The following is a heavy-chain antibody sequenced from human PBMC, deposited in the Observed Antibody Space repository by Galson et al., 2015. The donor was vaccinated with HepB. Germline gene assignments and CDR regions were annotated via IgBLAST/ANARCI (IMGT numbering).Heavy chain of an antibody. V-gene: IGHV4-31*03. D-gene: IGHD3-3*01. Sequence: TLSLTCTVSGASITRGTYYWSWIRQPPGKGLEWIGYIYYSGSTYYNPSLESRVTISVDTSKNQVSLKLNSVSAADTAVYYCARDTDFWSGYYGGTFDLWGPGIMVTVSS. J-gene: IGHJ3*01. CDR2: IYYSGST. CDR3: ARDTDFWSGYYGGTFDL. CDR1: GASITRGTYY.